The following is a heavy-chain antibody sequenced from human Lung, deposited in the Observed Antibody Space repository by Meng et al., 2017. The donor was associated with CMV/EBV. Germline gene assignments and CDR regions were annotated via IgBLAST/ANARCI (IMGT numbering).Heavy chain of an antibody. V-gene: IGHV3-21*06. CDR3: ASWNDIDDYMYSFDY. J-gene: IGHJ4*02. CDR2: ISGTSDYT. Sequence: GGSXRLSCSCSGLSFNRHSLNWVRQTPGKGLEWVSRISGTSDYTWYADSVKGRFTISRDNARSSLYLQMNSLRPEDTAVYYCASWNDIDDYMYSFDYWGQGXLVTVSS. D-gene: IGHD1-1*01. CDR1: GLSFNRHS.